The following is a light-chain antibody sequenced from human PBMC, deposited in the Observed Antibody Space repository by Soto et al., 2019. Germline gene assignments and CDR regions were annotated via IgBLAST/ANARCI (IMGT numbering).Light chain of an antibody. CDR1: ISDVGGYNY. V-gene: IGLV2-14*01. Sequence: QSALTQPASVSGSPGQSITISCTGTISDVGGYNYVSWYQQHPGKAPKLMIYDVSNRPSGVSNRFSGSKSGNTASLTTSGLQAEDEADYYCSSYTSSSLYVFGTGTKLTVL. CDR2: DVS. J-gene: IGLJ1*01. CDR3: SSYTSSSLYV.